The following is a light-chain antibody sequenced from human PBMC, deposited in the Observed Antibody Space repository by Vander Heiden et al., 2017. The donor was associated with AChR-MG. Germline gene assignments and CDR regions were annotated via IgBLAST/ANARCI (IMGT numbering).Light chain of an antibody. V-gene: IGKV1-39*01. CDR1: QSIENY. CDR3: QRSDSTPYT. Sequence: DIQMTQSPSSLSASVGDRVTITCRASQSIENYLNWYQQKPGKAPKLLIYAASTLQSGVPSRFSGSGSGTDFALTITRLQPEDFATYYCQRSDSTPYTFGQGTNLEIK. J-gene: IGKJ2*01. CDR2: AAS.